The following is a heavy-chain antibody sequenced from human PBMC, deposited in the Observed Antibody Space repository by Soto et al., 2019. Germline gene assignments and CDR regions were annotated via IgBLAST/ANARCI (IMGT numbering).Heavy chain of an antibody. CDR2: ISSSSSYI. Sequence: GGSLRLSCAASGFTFSSYSMNWVRQAPGKGLEWVSSISSSSSYIYYADSVKGRFTISRDNAKNSLYLQMNSLRAEDTAVYYCARVTKSNSGYDFYFDYWGQGTLVTVSS. J-gene: IGHJ4*02. D-gene: IGHD5-12*01. CDR3: ARVTKSNSGYDFYFDY. V-gene: IGHV3-21*01. CDR1: GFTFSSYS.